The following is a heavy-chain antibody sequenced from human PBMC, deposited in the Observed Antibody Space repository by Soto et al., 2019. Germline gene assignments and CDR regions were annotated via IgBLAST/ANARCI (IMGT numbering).Heavy chain of an antibody. J-gene: IGHJ3*02. V-gene: IGHV1-18*01. CDR3: ASGRQLLSTDAFDI. D-gene: IGHD2-2*01. CDR2: ISAYNGNT. CDR1: GYTFTSYG. Sequence: ASVKVSCKASGYTFTSYGISWVRQAPGQGLEWMGWISAYNGNTNYAQKLQGRVTMTTDTSTSTAYMELRSLRSDDTAVYYCASGRQLLSTDAFDIWGQGTMVTVSS.